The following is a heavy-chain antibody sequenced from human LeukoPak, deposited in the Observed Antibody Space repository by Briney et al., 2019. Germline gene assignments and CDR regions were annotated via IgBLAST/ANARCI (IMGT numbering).Heavy chain of an antibody. CDR1: GCTFSSYA. CDR3: ANDGDPASSEYYGMDV. Sequence: GGSLRLSCAASGCTFSSYAMTWVRQAPGKGLEWVSTINRSGSTYDADSVKGRFTISRDNAKNTLYLQMNSLRAEDTAVYYCANDGDPASSEYYGMDVWGQGTTVTVSS. V-gene: IGHV3-23*01. D-gene: IGHD4-17*01. CDR2: INRSGST. J-gene: IGHJ6*02.